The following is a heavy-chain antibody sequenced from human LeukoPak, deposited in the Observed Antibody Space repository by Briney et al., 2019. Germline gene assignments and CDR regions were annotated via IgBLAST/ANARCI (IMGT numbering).Heavy chain of an antibody. D-gene: IGHD3-22*01. Sequence: SVKVSCKASGFAFTRSAMQWVRQARGQRLEWIGWIVVGSGNTNYAQTFQERVTITRDMSTSTAYMELSSLRSEDTAVYYCAAADYYDSSGYYPYAFHIWGQGTMVTVSS. J-gene: IGHJ3*02. CDR2: IVVGSGNT. CDR1: GFAFTRSA. V-gene: IGHV1-58*02. CDR3: AAADYYDSSGYYPYAFHI.